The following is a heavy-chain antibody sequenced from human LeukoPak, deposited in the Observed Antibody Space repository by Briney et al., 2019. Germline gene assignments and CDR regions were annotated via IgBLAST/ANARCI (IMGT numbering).Heavy chain of an antibody. CDR1: GFTVNSNY. CDR3: ARGRGTYYFDY. J-gene: IGHJ4*02. D-gene: IGHD3-10*01. Sequence: GGSLRLSCAASGFTVNSNYMNWVRQAPGKGLEWVSVIYSGGNTYYADSVKGRSTISRDNSKNTLYLQMNSLRAEDTAVYYCARGRGTYYFDYWGQGTLVTVSS. CDR2: IYSGGNT. V-gene: IGHV3-53*01.